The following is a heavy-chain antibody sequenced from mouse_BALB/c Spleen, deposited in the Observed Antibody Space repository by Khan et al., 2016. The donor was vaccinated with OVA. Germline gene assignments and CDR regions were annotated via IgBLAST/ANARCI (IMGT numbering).Heavy chain of an antibody. Sequence: QVQLQQSGPELVKPGASVRISCKASGYTFTSYYIHWVKQRPGQGLEWIGWIYPGNVNTKYNEKFKGKATLTADKSSSTAYMQLSSLTSEDSAVHLSARDDYFVGDAMDYWGQGTSVTVSS. CDR2: IYPGNVNT. CDR3: ARDDYFVGDAMDY. D-gene: IGHD2-4*01. J-gene: IGHJ4*01. CDR1: GYTFTSYY. V-gene: IGHV1S56*01.